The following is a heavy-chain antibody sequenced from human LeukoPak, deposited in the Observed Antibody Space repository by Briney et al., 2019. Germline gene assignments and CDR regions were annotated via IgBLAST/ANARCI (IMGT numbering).Heavy chain of an antibody. CDR2: IYYSGNT. CDR1: GGSIRSTTYY. J-gene: IGHJ4*02. D-gene: IGHD3-22*01. CDR3: ARAPHFFDTSGSRYYFDY. V-gene: IGHV4-39*07. Sequence: SETLSLTCSVSGGSIRSTTYYWGWMRQPPGKGLEGIGSIYYSGNTYYSPSLMSRVTISVDTSKNQFSLNLSSVTAADTAVYFCARAPHFFDTSGSRYYFDYWGQGALVTVSS.